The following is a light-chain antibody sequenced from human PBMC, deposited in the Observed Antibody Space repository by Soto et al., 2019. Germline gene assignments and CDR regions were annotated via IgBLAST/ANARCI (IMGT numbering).Light chain of an antibody. Sequence: EIVLTQSPGTLSLSPGERATLSCRASQSVNSRLAWYQHKPGQAPRLLISGASSRATGIPDRFSGSGSATDFTLTISRLEPEDFVVYYCQQYNSWPPITFGQGTRLEIK. V-gene: IGKV3-20*01. J-gene: IGKJ5*01. CDR2: GAS. CDR3: QQYNSWPPIT. CDR1: QSVNSR.